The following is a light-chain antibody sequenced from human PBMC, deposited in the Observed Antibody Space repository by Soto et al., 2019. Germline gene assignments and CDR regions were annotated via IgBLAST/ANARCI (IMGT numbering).Light chain of an antibody. CDR3: SSYTTSHTLV. V-gene: IGLV2-14*01. CDR2: EIS. Sequence: QSALTQPASVSGSPGQSITISCTGTSSDVGGYNYVSWYQQHPGKAPELIIYEISNRPSGVSSRFSGSKSGNTASLTIPGLQAEDESDYYCSSYTTSHTLVFGGGTKLTVL. J-gene: IGLJ2*01. CDR1: SSDVGGYNY.